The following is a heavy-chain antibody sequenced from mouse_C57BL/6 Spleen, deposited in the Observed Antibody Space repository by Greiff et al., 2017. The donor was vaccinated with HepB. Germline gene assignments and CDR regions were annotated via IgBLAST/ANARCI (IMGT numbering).Heavy chain of an antibody. V-gene: IGHV5-9*01. Sequence: DVKLVESGGGLVKPGGSLKLSCAASGFTFSSYTMSWVRQTPEKRLEWVATISGGGGNTYYPDSVKGRFTISRDNAKNTLYLQMSSLRSEDTALYYCARQKDYYYGSSYPFYAIDYWGQGTSVTVSS. CDR1: GFTFSSYT. J-gene: IGHJ4*01. CDR2: ISGGGGNT. CDR3: ARQKDYYYGSSYPFYAIDY. D-gene: IGHD1-1*01.